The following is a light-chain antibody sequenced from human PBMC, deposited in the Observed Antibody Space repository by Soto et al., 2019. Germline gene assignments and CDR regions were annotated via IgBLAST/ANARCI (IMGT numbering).Light chain of an antibody. V-gene: IGKV1-5*01. CDR2: DVS. CDR3: QQFRT. J-gene: IGKJ1*01. Sequence: IQMTQSPSTLSASVGDRVTVTCRASQSFSGWLAWYQQKPGKAPKLLIYDVSTLESGVPSRFSGGGSGTEFTLTISSLQPDDFATYYCQQFRTFGQGTKVDIK. CDR1: QSFSGW.